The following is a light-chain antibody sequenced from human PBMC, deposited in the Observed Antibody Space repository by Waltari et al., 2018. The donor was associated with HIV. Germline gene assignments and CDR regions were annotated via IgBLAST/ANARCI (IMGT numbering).Light chain of an antibody. V-gene: IGLV1-47*01. CDR3: ATWDGSLGGAYV. Sequence: QSVLTQPPSASGTPGQRVTISCSGTTSNVGSNFVSWYQQLPGTAPKLLIYRDNRRPSGVPERFSGSKSGASASLAISGLRSEDEGDYYCATWDGSLGGAYVFGAGTKVSVL. CDR1: TSNVGSNF. CDR2: RDN. J-gene: IGLJ1*01.